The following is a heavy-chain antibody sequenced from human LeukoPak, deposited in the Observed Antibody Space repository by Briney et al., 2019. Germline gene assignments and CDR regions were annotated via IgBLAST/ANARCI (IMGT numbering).Heavy chain of an antibody. Sequence: GGSLRLSCAASGFTFSDYYMSWLRQSPGKGLEWLSYIGGSGGDEHYADSVKGRFTISRDNAEKSLYLQMNSLRIEDMAIYYCATDIRAVGDSRYFDYWGQGALVTVSS. CDR3: ATDIRAVGDSRYFDY. J-gene: IGHJ4*02. CDR2: IGGSGGDE. D-gene: IGHD1-26*01. V-gene: IGHV3-11*01. CDR1: GFTFSDYY.